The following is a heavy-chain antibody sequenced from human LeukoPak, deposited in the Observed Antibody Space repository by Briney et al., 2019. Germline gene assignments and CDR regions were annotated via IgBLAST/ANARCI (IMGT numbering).Heavy chain of an antibody. J-gene: IGHJ3*02. D-gene: IGHD3-22*01. V-gene: IGHV1-3*01. CDR3: ARVGYGNYDSSGYYDSFDT. Sequence: GGARVFCRASGDTFTSYDKKRVRQEPGERGEGVGWINDGNGNTKYSQKFQGRVTITRDTSASTAYMELSSLRSEDTAVYYCARVGYGNYDSSGYYDSFDTGGQGTMATVSP. CDR1: GDTFTSYD. CDR2: INDGNGNT.